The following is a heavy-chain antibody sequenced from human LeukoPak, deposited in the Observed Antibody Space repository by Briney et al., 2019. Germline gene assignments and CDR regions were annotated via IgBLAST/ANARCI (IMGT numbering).Heavy chain of an antibody. J-gene: IGHJ4*02. D-gene: IGHD2-15*01. Sequence: GASEKVSCKVSGYTLTELSMHWVRQAPGKGLEWMGGFDPEDGETIYAQKFQGRVTMTEDTSTDTAYMELSSLRSEDTAVYYCATDLVRYCSGGSCYSFDYWGQGTLVTVSS. CDR2: FDPEDGET. CDR3: ATDLVRYCSGGSCYSFDY. CDR1: GYTLTELS. V-gene: IGHV1-24*01.